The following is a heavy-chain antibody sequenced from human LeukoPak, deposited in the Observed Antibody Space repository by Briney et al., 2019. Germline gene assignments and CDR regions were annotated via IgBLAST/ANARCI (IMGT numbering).Heavy chain of an antibody. J-gene: IGHJ3*02. CDR3: ARVLEMAAIPDAFDI. CDR2: IYYSGST. V-gene: IGHV4-59*01. CDR1: GGSISSYY. D-gene: IGHD5-24*01. Sequence: SETLSLTCTVSGGSISSYYWSWIRQPPGKGLEWIGYIYYSGSTNYNPSLKSRVTISVDTSKNQFSLKLSSVTAADTAVYYCARVLEMAAIPDAFDIWGQGTMVTVSS.